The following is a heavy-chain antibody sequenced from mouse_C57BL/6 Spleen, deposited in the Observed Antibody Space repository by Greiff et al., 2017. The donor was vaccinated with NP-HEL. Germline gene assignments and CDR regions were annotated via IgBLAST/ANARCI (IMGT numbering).Heavy chain of an antibody. V-gene: IGHV5-17*01. CDR3: ARDYDYDLSWFAY. J-gene: IGHJ3*01. Sequence: EVHLVESGGGLVKPGGSLKLSCAASGFTFSDYGMHWVRQAPEKGLEWVAYISSGGSTIYYADTVKGRFTISRDNAKNTLFLQMTSLRSEDTAMYYCARDYDYDLSWFAYWGQGTLVTVSA. CDR2: ISSGGSTI. CDR1: GFTFSDYG. D-gene: IGHD2-4*01.